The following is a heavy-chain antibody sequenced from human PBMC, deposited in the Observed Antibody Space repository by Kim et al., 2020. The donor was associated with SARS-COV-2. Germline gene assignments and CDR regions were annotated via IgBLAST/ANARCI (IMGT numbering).Heavy chain of an antibody. Sequence: GGSLRLSCAASGFTFSSYDMHWVRQAPGKGLEWVAVIWYDGSNKYYADSVKGRFTISRDNSKNTLYLQMNSLRAEDTAVYYCARDLSLHQGPIGLPPGTLLQEHLWG. CDR3: ARDLSLHQGPIGLPPGTLLQEHL. V-gene: IGHV3-33*01. CDR2: IWYDGSNK. J-gene: IGHJ6*01. CDR1: GFTFSSYD.